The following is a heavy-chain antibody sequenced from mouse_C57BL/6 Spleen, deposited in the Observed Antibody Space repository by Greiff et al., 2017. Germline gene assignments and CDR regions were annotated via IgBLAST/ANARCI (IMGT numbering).Heavy chain of an antibody. V-gene: IGHV1-52*01. CDR3: ARRDGYYSYYAMDY. J-gene: IGHJ4*01. CDR1: GYTFTSDW. CDR2: IDPSDSET. Sequence: QVQLQQPGAGLVKPGSSVKLSCNASGYTFTSDWMRWVKQRPIQGLEWIGNIDPSDSETHYNQKFKHNATLTVDKSSSTAYMQLSSLTSEDSAVYYCARRDGYYSYYAMDYWGQGTSVTVSS. D-gene: IGHD2-3*01.